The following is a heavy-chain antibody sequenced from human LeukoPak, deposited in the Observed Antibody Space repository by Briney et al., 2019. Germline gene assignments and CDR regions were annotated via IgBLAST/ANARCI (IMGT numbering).Heavy chain of an antibody. D-gene: IGHD1-26*01. CDR2: IDSDGSST. V-gene: IGHV3-74*03. Sequence: GGSLRLSCAASGFRFSSYWMHWVRQVPGKGLVWVSRIDSDGSSTTYADSVKGRFTISRDNAKSTLYLQVNSLRAEDTAVYYCARHGIVGASLSAYYYSYMDVWGKGTTVTVSS. J-gene: IGHJ6*03. CDR1: GFRFSSYW. CDR3: ARHGIVGASLSAYYYSYMDV.